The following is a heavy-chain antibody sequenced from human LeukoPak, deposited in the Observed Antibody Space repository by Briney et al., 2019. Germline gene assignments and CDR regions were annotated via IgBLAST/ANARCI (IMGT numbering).Heavy chain of an antibody. V-gene: IGHV3-23*01. CDR1: GFTFISYA. CDR3: AKAVRLTYYYDSSGYWPDY. CDR2: ISGSGGST. D-gene: IGHD3-22*01. Sequence: AGGSLRLSCAASGFTFISYAMSWVRQAPGKGLEWVSAISGSGGSTYYADSVKGRFTISRDNSKNTLYLQMNSLRAEDTAVYYCAKAVRLTYYYDSSGYWPDYWGQGTLVTVSS. J-gene: IGHJ4*02.